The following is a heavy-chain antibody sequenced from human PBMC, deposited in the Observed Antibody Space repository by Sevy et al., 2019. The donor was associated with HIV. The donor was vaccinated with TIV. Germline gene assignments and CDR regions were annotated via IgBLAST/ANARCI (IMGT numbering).Heavy chain of an antibody. J-gene: IGHJ6*02. Sequence: GGSLRLSCAASGFTFSSYAVNWVRQAPGKGLEWVSSISASGRSTYYADSMKGRFTISRDNAKNSLYLQMNSLRAEDTAVYYCARVVAYCSGGSCFPGYYYGMDVWGQGTTVTVSS. V-gene: IGHV3-21*01. CDR2: ISASGRST. D-gene: IGHD2-15*01. CDR1: GFTFSSYA. CDR3: ARVVAYCSGGSCFPGYYYGMDV.